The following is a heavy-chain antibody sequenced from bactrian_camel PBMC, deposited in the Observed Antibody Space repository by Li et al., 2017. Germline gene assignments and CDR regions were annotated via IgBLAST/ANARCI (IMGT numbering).Heavy chain of an antibody. Sequence: HVQLVESGGGSVRAGGSLRLSCAASGYTYSSYCMGWFRQAPGKEREGVAAIDSDGSTSYADSVKGRFTISQDNAKNTLYLQMNSLKPEDTAMYYCAADLTGSSGSWYYFLGPEGSVWGQGTQVTVS. CDR1: GYTYSSYC. CDR2: IDSDGST. J-gene: IGHJ4*01. D-gene: IGHD6*01. CDR3: AADLTGSSGSWYYFLGPEGSV. V-gene: IGHV3S26*01.